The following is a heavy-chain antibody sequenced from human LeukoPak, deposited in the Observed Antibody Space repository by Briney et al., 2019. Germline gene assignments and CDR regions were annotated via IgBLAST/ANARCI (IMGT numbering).Heavy chain of an antibody. CDR1: GGSMSSYY. CDR3: ARVVPGYYFDY. CDR2: IYYSGST. J-gene: IGHJ4*02. D-gene: IGHD6-13*01. Sequence: SETLSLTCTVSGGSMSSYYWCWIRQPPGKGLEWIGFIYYSGSTNYNPSLKSRVTISVDTSKNQFSLKLSSVTAADTAVYYCARVVPGYYFDYWGQGTLVTVSS. V-gene: IGHV4-59*01.